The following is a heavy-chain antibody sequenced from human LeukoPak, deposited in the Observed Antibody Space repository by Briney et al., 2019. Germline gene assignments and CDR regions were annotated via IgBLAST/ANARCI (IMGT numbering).Heavy chain of an antibody. CDR2: ISWNSGSI. CDR1: GFTFDDYA. D-gene: IGHD3-10*01. V-gene: IGHV3-9*01. J-gene: IGHJ1*01. CDR3: AKDFTMVRGVTRGYFQH. Sequence: GGSLRLSCAASGFTFDDYAMHWVRQAPGKGLEWVSGISWNSGSIGYADSVKGRFTISRDNAKNSLYLQMNSLRAEDTALYYCAKDFTMVRGVTRGYFQHWGQGTLVTVSS.